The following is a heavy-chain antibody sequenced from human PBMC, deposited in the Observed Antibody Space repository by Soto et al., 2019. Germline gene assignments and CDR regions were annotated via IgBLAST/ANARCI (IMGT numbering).Heavy chain of an antibody. V-gene: IGHV1-69*06. D-gene: IGHD1-26*01. CDR2: IMPTFGSA. CDR3: ASERSAQYFDY. J-gene: IGHJ4*02. Sequence: ASVKVSCKASGGTFSGHGIAWVRQVPGQGLEWMGGIMPTFGSATYAPKFQGRVTISADKSTSTAYMEPSSLRSEDTAVYFCASERSAQYFDYWGQGTLVTVSS. CDR1: GGTFSGHG.